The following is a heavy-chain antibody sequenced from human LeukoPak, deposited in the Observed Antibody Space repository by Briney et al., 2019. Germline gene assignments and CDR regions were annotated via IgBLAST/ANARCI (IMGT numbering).Heavy chain of an antibody. J-gene: IGHJ4*02. Sequence: SGGSLRLSCAASGFTFSHAWMSWVRQAPGKGLEWISYISSSGSSIYFAESVKGRFTISRDNAKNSLYLQMNSLRAEDTAVYYCARVTHSGGDWRHDYWGQGTLVTVSS. D-gene: IGHD2-21*02. CDR3: ARVTHSGGDWRHDY. CDR2: ISSSGSSI. CDR1: GFTFSHAW. V-gene: IGHV3-11*04.